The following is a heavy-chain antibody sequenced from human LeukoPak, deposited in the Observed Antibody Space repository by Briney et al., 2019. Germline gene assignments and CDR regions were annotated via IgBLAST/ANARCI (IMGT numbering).Heavy chain of an antibody. CDR1: GGSISSGSYY. CDR2: IYTSGST. V-gene: IGHV4-61*02. D-gene: IGHD3-10*01. CDR3: ARAEALSSYYYYYGMDV. J-gene: IGHJ6*02. Sequence: SQTLSLTCTVSGGSISSGSYYSSWIRQPAGKGLEWIGRIYTSGSTNYNPSLKSRVTISVDTAKNQFSLKLSSVTAADTAVYYCARAEALSSYYYYYGMDVWGQGTAVTVSS.